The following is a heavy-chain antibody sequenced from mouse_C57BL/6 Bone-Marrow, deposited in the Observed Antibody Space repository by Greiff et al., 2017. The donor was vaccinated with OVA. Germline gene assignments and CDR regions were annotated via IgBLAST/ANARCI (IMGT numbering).Heavy chain of an antibody. Sequence: EVHLVESGGGLVKPGGSLKLSCAASGFTFSSYTMSWVRQTPEKRLEWVATISGGGGNTYYQDSVKGRFTISRDNAKNTLYLQMSSLRSEETALYYCARLRDLPLCYAMDYWGQGTSVTVSS. J-gene: IGHJ4*01. D-gene: IGHD2-4*01. CDR2: ISGGGGNT. CDR1: GFTFSSYT. CDR3: ARLRDLPLCYAMDY. V-gene: IGHV5-9*01.